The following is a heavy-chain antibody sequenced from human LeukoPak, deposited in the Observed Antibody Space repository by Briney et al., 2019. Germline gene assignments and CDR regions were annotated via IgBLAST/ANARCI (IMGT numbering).Heavy chain of an antibody. CDR2: IKPDGSAE. D-gene: IGHD6-13*01. J-gene: IGHJ4*02. Sequence: SGGSLRLSCVGSGFRFSSYDMNWVRHAPGRGLEWVANIKPDGSAEYYAASVKGRFTVSRDNAKNSLYLRMNSLRVDDTAVYYCARANNSSWHNWGQGTLVTVSS. CDR1: GFRFSSYD. V-gene: IGHV3-7*01. CDR3: ARANNSSWHN.